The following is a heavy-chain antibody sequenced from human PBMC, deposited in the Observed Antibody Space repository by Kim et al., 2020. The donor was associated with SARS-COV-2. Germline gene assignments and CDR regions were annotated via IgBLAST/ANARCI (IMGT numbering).Heavy chain of an antibody. CDR3: AKDLAVAGQFYYYYGMDV. Sequence: GGSLRLSCAASGFTFSSYGMHWVRQAPGKGLEWVAVICYDGSNKYYADSVKGRFTISRDNSKNTLYLQMNSLRAEDTAVYYCAKDLAVAGQFYYYYGMDVWGQGTTVTVSS. J-gene: IGHJ6*02. D-gene: IGHD6-19*01. CDR1: GFTFSSYG. V-gene: IGHV3-33*06. CDR2: ICYDGSNK.